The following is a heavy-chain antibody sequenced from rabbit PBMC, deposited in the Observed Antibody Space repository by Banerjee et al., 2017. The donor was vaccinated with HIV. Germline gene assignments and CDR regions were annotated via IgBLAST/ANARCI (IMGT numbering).Heavy chain of an antibody. V-gene: IGHV1S40*01. J-gene: IGHJ4*01. CDR2: IYTGSSGTT. Sequence: QSLEESGGDLVKPGASLTLTCTASGFSFSSNYYMCWVRQAPGKGLEWIACIYTGSSGTTYYASWAKGRFTISKTSSTTVTLQMTSLTAADTATYFCARTDAVYDYARLWGPGTLVTVS. CDR3: ARTDAVYDYARL. CDR1: GFSFSSNYY. D-gene: IGHD6-1*01.